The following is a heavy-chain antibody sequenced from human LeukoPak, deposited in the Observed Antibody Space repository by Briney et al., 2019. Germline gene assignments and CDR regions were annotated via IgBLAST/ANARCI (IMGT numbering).Heavy chain of an antibody. Sequence: GASVKVSCKASGYTFTGYYMHWVRQAPGQGLEWMGWINPNSGGTNYAQKFQGRVTMTRDTSTSTVYMELSSLRSEDTAVYYCARVSGYCSGGSCYGLPSHGMDVWGQGTTVTVSS. CDR1: GYTFTGYY. CDR2: INPNSGGT. D-gene: IGHD2-15*01. V-gene: IGHV1-2*02. CDR3: ARVSGYCSGGSCYGLPSHGMDV. J-gene: IGHJ6*02.